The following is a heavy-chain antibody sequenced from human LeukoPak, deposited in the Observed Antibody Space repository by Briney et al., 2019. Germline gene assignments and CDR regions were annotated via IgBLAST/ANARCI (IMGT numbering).Heavy chain of an antibody. V-gene: IGHV3-48*03. CDR1: GFTFSGYE. Sequence: PGGSLRLSCGASGFTFSGYEMYWVRQAPGKGLEWVSYISSSGSTIYYADSVKGRFTISRDNAKNSLYLQMNSLRAEDTAVYYCARDPYSGSFDYWGQGTLVTVSS. CDR3: ARDPYSGSFDY. D-gene: IGHD1-26*01. CDR2: ISSSGSTI. J-gene: IGHJ4*02.